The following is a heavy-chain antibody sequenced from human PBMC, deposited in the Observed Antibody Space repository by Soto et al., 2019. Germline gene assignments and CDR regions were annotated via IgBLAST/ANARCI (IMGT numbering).Heavy chain of an antibody. J-gene: IGHJ6*02. CDR3: AREADYYDSSGYIYYYYGMDV. CDR2: TYYRSKWYN. D-gene: IGHD3-22*01. V-gene: IGHV6-1*01. CDR1: GDSVSSNSAA. Sequence: RSQTLSLTCAISGDSVSSNSAAWNWIRQSPSRGLEWLGRTYYRSKWYNDYAVSVKSRITINPDTSKNQFSLQLNSVTPEDTAVYYCAREADYYDSSGYIYYYYGMDVWGQGTTVTVSS.